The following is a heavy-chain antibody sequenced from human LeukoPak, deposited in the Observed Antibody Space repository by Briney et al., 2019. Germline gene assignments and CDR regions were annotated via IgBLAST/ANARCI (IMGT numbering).Heavy chain of an antibody. CDR2: INPDNGGT. Sequence: ASVKVSCRACGYTFTDYYIHWVRQAPGQGLEWMGWINPDNGGTNYAQKFQGRVTMTRDTSIRTVYMDLSRLRSDDTAVFYCTREARVGNWFDPWGQGTQVTVSS. V-gene: IGHV1-2*02. CDR1: GYTFTDYY. J-gene: IGHJ5*02. CDR3: TREARVGNWFDP. D-gene: IGHD2-2*01.